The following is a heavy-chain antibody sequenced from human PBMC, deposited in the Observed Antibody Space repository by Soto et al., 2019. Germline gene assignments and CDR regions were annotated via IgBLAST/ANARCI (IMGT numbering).Heavy chain of an antibody. Sequence: GESLKISCKGSGYSFTSYWIGWVRQMPGKGLEWMGIIYPGDSDTRYSPSFQGHVTISADKSLSASFLQWSSLKASDTAMYYCVMPHCTNGVCYMHYWGQGTPDIVSS. CDR1: GYSFTSYW. CDR3: VMPHCTNGVCYMHY. D-gene: IGHD2-8*01. J-gene: IGHJ4*02. V-gene: IGHV5-51*01. CDR2: IYPGDSDT.